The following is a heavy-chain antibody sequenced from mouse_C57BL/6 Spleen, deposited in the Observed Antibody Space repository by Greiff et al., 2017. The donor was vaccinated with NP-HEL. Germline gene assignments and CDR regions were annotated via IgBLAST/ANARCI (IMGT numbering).Heavy chain of an antibody. Sequence: LMESGGGLVQPGGSLSLSCAASGFTFTDYYMSWVRQPPGKALEWLGFIRNKANGYTTEYSASVKGRFTISRDNSQSILYLQMNALRAEDSATYYCARYGGGNDYWGQGTTLTVSS. J-gene: IGHJ2*01. CDR3: ARYGGGNDY. CDR1: GFTFTDYY. CDR2: IRNKANGYTT. D-gene: IGHD1-1*02. V-gene: IGHV7-3*01.